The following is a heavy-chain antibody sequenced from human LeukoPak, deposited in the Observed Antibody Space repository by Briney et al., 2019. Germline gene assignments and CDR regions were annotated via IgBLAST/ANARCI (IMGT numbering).Heavy chain of an antibody. J-gene: IGHJ3*02. CDR1: GFTFSSYS. V-gene: IGHV3-21*01. D-gene: IGHD1-26*01. CDR2: ISSSSSYI. CDR3: ARCLGATRCAFDI. Sequence: GGSLRLSXAASGFTFSSYSMNWVRQAPGKGVEWVSSISSSSSYIYYADSVKGRFTISRDNAKNSLYLQMNSLRAEDTAVYYCARCLGATRCAFDIWGQGTMVTVSS.